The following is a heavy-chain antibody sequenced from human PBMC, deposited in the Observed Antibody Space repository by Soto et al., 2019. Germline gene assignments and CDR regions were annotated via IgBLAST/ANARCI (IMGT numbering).Heavy chain of an antibody. CDR1: GFTFSSYS. J-gene: IGHJ4*02. Sequence: GGSLRLSCAASGFTFSSYSMNWVRQAPGKGLEWVSSISSSSSYIYYADSVKGRFTISRDNAKNSLYLQMNSLRAEDTAVYYCASWAMVRGVISTYYFDYWGQGTLVTVSS. CDR3: ASWAMVRGVISTYYFDY. D-gene: IGHD3-10*01. V-gene: IGHV3-21*01. CDR2: ISSSSSYI.